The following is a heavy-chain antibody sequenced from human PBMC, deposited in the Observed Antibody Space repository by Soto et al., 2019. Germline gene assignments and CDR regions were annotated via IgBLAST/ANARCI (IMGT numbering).Heavy chain of an antibody. D-gene: IGHD2-15*01. Sequence: QVQLVQSGAEVKKPGSSVKVSCKASGGTFSSYAISWVRQAPGQGLEWMGGIIPIFGTANYAQKFQGRVTITADESTSTAYMELNSLRSEDTAVYYCASTSMDQTVSAATHPYYYYYYGMDVWGQGTTVTVSS. CDR2: IIPIFGTA. V-gene: IGHV1-69*01. CDR3: ASTSMDQTVSAATHPYYYYYYGMDV. J-gene: IGHJ6*02. CDR1: GGTFSSYA.